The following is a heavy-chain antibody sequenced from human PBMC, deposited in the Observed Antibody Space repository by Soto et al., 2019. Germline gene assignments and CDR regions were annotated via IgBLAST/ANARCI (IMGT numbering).Heavy chain of an antibody. CDR2: INPNSGGT. CDR1: GYTFTGYY. V-gene: IGHV1-2*02. Sequence: ASVKVSCTASGYTFTGYYMHWVRQAPGQGLEWMGWINPNSGGTNYAQKFQGRVTMTRDTSISTAYMELSRLRSDDTAVYYCARVGFSHQIVVGTARPYYYYYGMDVCGQGTTVTVSS. J-gene: IGHJ6*02. D-gene: IGHD2-21*02. CDR3: ARVGFSHQIVVGTARPYYYYYGMDV.